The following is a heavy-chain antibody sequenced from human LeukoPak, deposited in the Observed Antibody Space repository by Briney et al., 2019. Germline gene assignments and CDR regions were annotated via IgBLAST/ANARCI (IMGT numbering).Heavy chain of an antibody. D-gene: IGHD3-3*01. V-gene: IGHV4-4*07. J-gene: IGHJ4*02. CDR3: ARGLADYDFWSGYKYYFDY. Sequence: SETLSLTCTVSGDSISNWYWSWIRQPAGKRLEWIGRIYTNGNTDYNPSLKSRVTMSVDTSKSQFSVKLRSVTAADTAVYYCARGLADYDFWSGYKYYFDYWGQGTLVTVSS. CDR1: GDSISNWY. CDR2: IYTNGNT.